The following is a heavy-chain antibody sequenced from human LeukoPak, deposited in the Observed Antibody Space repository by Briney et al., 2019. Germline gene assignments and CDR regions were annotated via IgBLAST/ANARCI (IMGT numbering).Heavy chain of an antibody. Sequence: ASVKVSCKASGYTFTSYYMHWVRQAPGQGLEWMGGIIPIFGTANYAQKFQGRVTITADESTSTAYMELSSLRSEDTAVYYCARDRSYSSSSPFDYWGQGTLVTVSS. CDR2: IIPIFGTA. V-gene: IGHV1-69*13. D-gene: IGHD6-6*01. CDR3: ARDRSYSSSSPFDY. J-gene: IGHJ4*02. CDR1: GYTFTSYY.